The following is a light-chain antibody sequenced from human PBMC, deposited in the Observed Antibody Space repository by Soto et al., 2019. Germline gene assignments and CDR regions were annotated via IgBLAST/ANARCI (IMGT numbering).Light chain of an antibody. CDR2: EVS. J-gene: IGLJ1*01. CDR1: SSDVGGYSY. V-gene: IGLV2-14*01. CDR3: SSYTSSSTLGV. Sequence: QSVLTQPASVSASPGQSITISCTGTSSDVGGYSYVSWYQQHPGKAPKLMIYEVSNRPSGVSNRFSGSKSGNTASLTISGLQAEDEADYYCSSYTSSSTLGVFGTGTKVTVL.